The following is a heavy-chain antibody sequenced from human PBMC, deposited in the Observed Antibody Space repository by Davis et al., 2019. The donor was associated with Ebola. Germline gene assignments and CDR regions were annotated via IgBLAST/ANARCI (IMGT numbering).Heavy chain of an antibody. Sequence: GGSLRLSCAASGFTFDDYAMHWVRQAPGKGLEWVSGISWNSGSIGYADSVKGRFTISRDNAKNSLYLQMNSLRAEDTALYYCARAGGYSSSWYGYWGQGTLVTVSS. CDR1: GFTFDDYA. D-gene: IGHD6-13*01. J-gene: IGHJ4*02. CDR3: ARAGGYSSSWYGY. CDR2: ISWNSGSI. V-gene: IGHV3-9*01.